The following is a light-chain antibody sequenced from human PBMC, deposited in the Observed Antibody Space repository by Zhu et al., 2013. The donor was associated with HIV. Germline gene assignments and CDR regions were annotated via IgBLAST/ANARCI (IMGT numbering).Light chain of an antibody. J-gene: IGLJ2*01. CDR3: GTWDNGLSAVV. V-gene: IGLV1-51*01. CDR2: DNY. CDR1: SSNIGNNY. Sequence: QSVLTQPPSVSAAPGQKVTISCSGSSSNIGNNYVSWYQQLPGTAPRLLIYDNYKRPSGIPGRFSGSKSGTSATLGITGLQTGDEGDYYCGTWDNGLSAVVFGGGTKLTVL.